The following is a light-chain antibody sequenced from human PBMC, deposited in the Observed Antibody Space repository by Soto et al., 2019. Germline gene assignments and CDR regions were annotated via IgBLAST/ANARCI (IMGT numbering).Light chain of an antibody. Sequence: QSALTQPASVSGSPGQSITISCSGTSSDVGGYNHVSWYQQHPGKAPKVMIYEVSNRPSGASNRFSGSKSGNTASLTISGLRAEDEADYYCISYTSSKTYVFGTVTKLTVL. CDR2: EVS. V-gene: IGLV2-14*01. CDR1: SSDVGGYNH. J-gene: IGLJ1*01. CDR3: ISYTSSKTYV.